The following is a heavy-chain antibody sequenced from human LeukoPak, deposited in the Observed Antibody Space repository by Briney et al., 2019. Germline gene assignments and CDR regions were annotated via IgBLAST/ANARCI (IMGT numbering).Heavy chain of an antibody. Sequence: HPGGSLRLSCAASGFTFSSYWMHWVRQAPGKGLEWVSYISSSGSTIYYADSVKGRFTISRDNAKNSLYLQMNSLRAEDTAVYYCARDSSLRTENWFDPWGQGTLVTVSS. D-gene: IGHD3-3*01. J-gene: IGHJ5*02. CDR1: GFTFSSYW. CDR3: ARDSSLRTENWFDP. V-gene: IGHV3-48*04. CDR2: ISSSGSTI.